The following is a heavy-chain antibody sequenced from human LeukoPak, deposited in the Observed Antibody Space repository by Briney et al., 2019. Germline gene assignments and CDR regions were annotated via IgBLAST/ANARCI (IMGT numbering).Heavy chain of an antibody. V-gene: IGHV3-74*01. Sequence: GGSLRLSCAASRFIFTNYWIHWVRQAPGKGLVWVSHVNNDGIATSYADSVKGRFTISRDSAKNTVYLHMNSLRVEDTAVYYCTSFFETNWGQGTLVTVSS. J-gene: IGHJ4*02. CDR1: RFIFTNYW. CDR3: TSFFETN. D-gene: IGHD2/OR15-2a*01. CDR2: VNNDGIAT.